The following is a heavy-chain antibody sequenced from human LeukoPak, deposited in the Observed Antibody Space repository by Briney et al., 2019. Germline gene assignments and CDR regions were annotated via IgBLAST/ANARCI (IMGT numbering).Heavy chain of an antibody. D-gene: IGHD3-22*01. Sequence: SVKVSCKASGGTFSSYAISWVRQAPGQGLEWMGRIIPILGIANYAQKFQGRVTITADKSTSTAYMELSSLRSEDTAVYYCARDLSEWRYYDSSGPDAFDIWGQGTMVTVSS. J-gene: IGHJ3*02. CDR1: GGTFSSYA. V-gene: IGHV1-69*04. CDR3: ARDLSEWRYYDSSGPDAFDI. CDR2: IIPILGIA.